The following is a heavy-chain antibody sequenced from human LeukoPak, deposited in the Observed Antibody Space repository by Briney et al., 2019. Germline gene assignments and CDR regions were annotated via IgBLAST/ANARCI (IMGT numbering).Heavy chain of an antibody. D-gene: IGHD1-1*01. V-gene: IGHV4-38-2*02. CDR3: ARSQLERHGPSGI. J-gene: IGHJ3*02. CDR1: GYSISSGYY. CDR2: IYHSGST. Sequence: SETLSLTCTVSGYSISSGYYWGWIRQPPGKGLEWIGSIYHSGSTYYNPSLKSRVTISVDTSKNQFSLKLSSVTAADTAVYYCARSQLERHGPSGIWGQGTMVTVSS.